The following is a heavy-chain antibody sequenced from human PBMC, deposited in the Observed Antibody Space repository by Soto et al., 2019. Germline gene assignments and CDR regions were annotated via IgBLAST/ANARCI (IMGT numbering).Heavy chain of an antibody. V-gene: IGHV3-23*01. CDR2: ISGSGGST. D-gene: IGHD3-22*01. CDR3: AKALDYYDSSGYFSPGHALDY. J-gene: IGHJ4*02. CDR1: GLTFSSYA. Sequence: GGSLRLSCAATGLTFSSYAMSWVRPAPGKGLEWVSAISGSGGSTYYADSVKGRFTISRDNSKNTLYLQMNSLRAEDTAVYYCAKALDYYDSSGYFSPGHALDYWGQGTLVTV.